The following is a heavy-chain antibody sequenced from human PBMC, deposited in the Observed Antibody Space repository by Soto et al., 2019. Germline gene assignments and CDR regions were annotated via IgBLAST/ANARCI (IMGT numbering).Heavy chain of an antibody. CDR2: ISYDGSNK. CDR1: GFTFSSYG. V-gene: IGHV3-30*18. D-gene: IGHD6-19*01. Sequence: PGGSLRLSCAASGFTFSSYGMHWVRQAPGKGLEWVAVISYDGSNKYYADSVKGRFTISRDNSKNTLYLQMNSLRAEDTAVYYCAKSPDSSGWSTTYYYYYGMDVWGQGTTVTVSS. CDR3: AKSPDSSGWSTTYYYYYGMDV. J-gene: IGHJ6*02.